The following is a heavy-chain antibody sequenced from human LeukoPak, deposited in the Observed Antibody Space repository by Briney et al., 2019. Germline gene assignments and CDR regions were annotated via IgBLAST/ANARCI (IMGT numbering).Heavy chain of an antibody. V-gene: IGHV1-2*07. CDR1: GYTFTGYY. J-gene: IGHJ4*02. CDR2: INPNSGGT. Sequence: ASVKVSCKASGYTFTGYYMHWVRQAPGQGLEWLGWINPNSGGTNYAHKFQGRVTMTGDTSISTAYMELSRLRSDDTAVYYCARGLEWLLYYFDYWGQGTLVTVSS. CDR3: ARGLEWLLYYFDY. D-gene: IGHD3-3*01.